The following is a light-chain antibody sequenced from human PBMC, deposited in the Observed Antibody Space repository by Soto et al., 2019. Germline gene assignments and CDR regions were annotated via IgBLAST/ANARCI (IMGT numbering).Light chain of an antibody. J-gene: IGLJ2*01. CDR2: LSSDGSH. CDR1: SGHSSYA. V-gene: IGLV4-69*01. CDR3: QTWDTGARVV. Sequence: QLVLTQSPSASASLGASVKLTCTLSSGHSSYAIAWHQQQPEKGPRYLMKLSSDGSHSKGDGIPDRFSGSSSGAERYLTISRLQSEAEADYYCQTWDTGARVVFGGGTKVTVL.